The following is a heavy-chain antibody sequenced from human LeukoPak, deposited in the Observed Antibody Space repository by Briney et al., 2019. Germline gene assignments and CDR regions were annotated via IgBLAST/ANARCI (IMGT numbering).Heavy chain of an antibody. V-gene: IGHV5-51*01. D-gene: IGHD5-24*01. J-gene: IGHJ4*02. Sequence: GESLKISCKGSGYSFTTHWIGWVRQMPGKGLEWMGIIYPGDSDTRYSPSFQGQVTISADKSISTAYLQWSSLKASDTAMYYCARRLGRDGYNLNYWGQGTLVTVSS. CDR3: ARRLGRDGYNLNY. CDR1: GYSFTTHW. CDR2: IYPGDSDT.